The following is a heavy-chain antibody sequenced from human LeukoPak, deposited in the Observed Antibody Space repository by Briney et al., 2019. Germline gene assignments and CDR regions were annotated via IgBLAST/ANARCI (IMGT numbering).Heavy chain of an antibody. D-gene: IGHD4-17*01. CDR1: GYTFTGYY. J-gene: IGHJ4*02. Sequence: ASVKVSCKASGYTFTGYYLHWVRQAPGQGLEWMGCVNPNSGDTNYAQKFQGRVTMTRDTSISTAYMELSRLRSDDTAVYYCARLEPSLRGPTFDYWGQGTPVTVSS. V-gene: IGHV1-2*02. CDR2: VNPNSGDT. CDR3: ARLEPSLRGPTFDY.